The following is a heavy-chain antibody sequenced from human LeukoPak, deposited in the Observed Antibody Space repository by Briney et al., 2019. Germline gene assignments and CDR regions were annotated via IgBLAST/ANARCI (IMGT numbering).Heavy chain of an antibody. CDR2: ISYDGSNK. CDR1: GFTFSSYG. CDR3: ARGPSGYHNT. J-gene: IGHJ4*02. D-gene: IGHD5-12*01. V-gene: IGHV3-30*03. Sequence: PGRSLRLSCAASGFTFSSYGMHWVRQAPGKGLEWVAVISYDGSNKYYADSVKGRFTISRDNSKNTLYLQMNSLRAEDTAVYYCARGPSGYHNTGGRGTLVTVSS.